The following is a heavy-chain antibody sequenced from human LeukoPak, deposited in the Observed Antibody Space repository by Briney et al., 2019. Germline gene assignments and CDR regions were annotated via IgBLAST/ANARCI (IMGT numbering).Heavy chain of an antibody. V-gene: IGHV3-7*03. J-gene: IGHJ4*02. D-gene: IGHD3-10*01. CDR2: IKQDGSEK. Sequence: PGGSLRLSCAASGFTFSSYWMSWVRQAPGKGLEWVANIKQDGSEKYYVDSVKGRFTISRDNAKNSLYLQMNSLRAEDTAVYYCAKGVGYGSGSYLDYWGQGTLVTVSS. CDR1: GFTFSSYW. CDR3: AKGVGYGSGSYLDY.